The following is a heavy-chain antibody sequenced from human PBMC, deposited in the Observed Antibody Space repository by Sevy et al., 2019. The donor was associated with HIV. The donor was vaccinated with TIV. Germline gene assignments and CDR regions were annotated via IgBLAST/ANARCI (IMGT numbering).Heavy chain of an antibody. J-gene: IGHJ4*02. D-gene: IGHD3-10*01. V-gene: IGHV3-23*01. Sequence: GGSLRLSCAASGFTFSNYAMSWVRQAPGKGLEWVSTISGSGNNTYSADSVKGRFTVSRDNSKNTLYLQMNSLRVEDTAIYYCAKTGVPYGSGNYGHFDYWGQGALVTVSS. CDR3: AKTGVPYGSGNYGHFDY. CDR1: GFTFSNYA. CDR2: ISGSGNNT.